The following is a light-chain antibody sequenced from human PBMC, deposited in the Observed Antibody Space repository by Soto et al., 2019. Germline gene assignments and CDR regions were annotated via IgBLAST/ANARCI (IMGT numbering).Light chain of an antibody. CDR3: QSYDSSLSGWV. V-gene: IGLV1-40*01. CDR1: SSNIGAGYD. Sequence: QSVLTQPPSVSWAPGQRVTISCTGSSSNIGAGYDVHWYQQLPGTAPKLLIYGNSNRPSGVPDRFSGSKSGTSASLAITGLQAEYEADYYCQSYDSSLSGWVFGGGTKLTVL. CDR2: GNS. J-gene: IGLJ3*02.